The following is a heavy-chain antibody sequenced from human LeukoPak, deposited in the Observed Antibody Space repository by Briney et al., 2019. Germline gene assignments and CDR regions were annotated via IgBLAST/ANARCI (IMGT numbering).Heavy chain of an antibody. V-gene: IGHV2-5*02. CDR2: IYWDNDD. CDR1: GFSLTTTGEG. CDR3: ARVMITYGGITRDDSFDF. Sequence: SGPTLVKPTQTLSLTCTFSGFSLTTTGEGVGWIRQPPGEALEWLAVIYWDNDDRYNPSLRSRLTITKDTSKNQVVLTMTYMDPVDTATYFCARVMITYGGITRDDSFDFWSQGTMVTVSS. D-gene: IGHD3-16*01. J-gene: IGHJ3*01.